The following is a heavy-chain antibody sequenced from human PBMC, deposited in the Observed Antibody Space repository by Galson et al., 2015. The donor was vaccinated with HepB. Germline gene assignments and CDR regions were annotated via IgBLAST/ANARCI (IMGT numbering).Heavy chain of an antibody. CDR2: ISGSGGST. CDR1: GFTFSSYA. D-gene: IGHD3-3*01. CDR3: TRTQGKYDFWSGYYSPYYYYYGMDV. J-gene: IGHJ6*02. V-gene: IGHV3-23*01. Sequence: SLRLSCAASGFTFSSYAMSWVRQAPGKGLEWVSAISGSGGSTYYADSVKGRFTISRDNSKNTLYLQMNSLRAEDTAVYYCTRTQGKYDFWSGYYSPYYYYYGMDVWGQGTTVTVSS.